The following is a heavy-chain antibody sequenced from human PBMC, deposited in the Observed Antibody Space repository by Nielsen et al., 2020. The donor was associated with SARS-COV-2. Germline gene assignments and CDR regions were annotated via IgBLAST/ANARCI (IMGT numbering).Heavy chain of an antibody. Sequence: GGSLRLSCAASGFTFSSYSMNWVRQAPGKGLEWVSSISSSSSYIYYADSVKGRFTISRDNAKNSLYLQMNSLRAEDTAAYYCAKDKSDSVAGFDAFDIWGQGTMVTV. D-gene: IGHD6-19*01. V-gene: IGHV3-21*04. CDR2: ISSSSSYI. CDR3: AKDKSDSVAGFDAFDI. CDR1: GFTFSSYS. J-gene: IGHJ3*02.